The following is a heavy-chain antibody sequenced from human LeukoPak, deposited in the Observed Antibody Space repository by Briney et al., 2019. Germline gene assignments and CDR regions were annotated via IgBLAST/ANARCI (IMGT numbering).Heavy chain of an antibody. V-gene: IGHV1-69*04. CDR2: IIPILGIA. CDR1: GGTFSSYT. J-gene: IGHJ5*02. CDR3: AREECEVATILGWFDP. D-gene: IGHD5-12*01. Sequence: SVKLSCKASGGTFSSYTISWVRQAPGQGLEWMGRIIPILGIANYAQKFQGRVTITADKSTSTAYMELSSLRSEDTAVYYCAREECEVATILGWFDPWGQGTLVTVSS.